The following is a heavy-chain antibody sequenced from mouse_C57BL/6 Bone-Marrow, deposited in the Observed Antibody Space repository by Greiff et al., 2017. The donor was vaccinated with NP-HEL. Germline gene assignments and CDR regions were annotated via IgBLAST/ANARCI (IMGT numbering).Heavy chain of an antibody. J-gene: IGHJ2*01. CDR1: GYTFTDYN. Sequence: VQLQQSGPELVKPGASVKMSCKASGYTFTDYNMHWVKQSHGKSLEWIGYINPNNGGTSYNQKFKGKATLTVNKSSSTAYMELRSLTSEDSAVYYCAKYGSSYVGFDYWGQGTTLTVSS. D-gene: IGHD1-1*01. V-gene: IGHV1-22*01. CDR2: INPNNGGT. CDR3: AKYGSSYVGFDY.